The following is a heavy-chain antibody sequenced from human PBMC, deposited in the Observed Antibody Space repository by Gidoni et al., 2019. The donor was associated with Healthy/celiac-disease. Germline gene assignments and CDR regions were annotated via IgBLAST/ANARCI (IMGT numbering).Heavy chain of an antibody. CDR2: LRSKAYGGTT. CDR3: TRDLRFLEWFHWEDV. D-gene: IGHD3-3*01. J-gene: IGHJ6*02. V-gene: IGHV3-49*04. CDR1: GLTGGDSA. Sequence: EVQLVESGGSLVQPGRSLRLSWTASGLTGGDSAMSWVRPAPGKGREWLVVLRSKAYGGTTEYAASVKGIVTISRADSQSLAYLQMNSLKTEDTAVYYCTRDLRFLEWFHWEDVWGQGTTVTVSS.